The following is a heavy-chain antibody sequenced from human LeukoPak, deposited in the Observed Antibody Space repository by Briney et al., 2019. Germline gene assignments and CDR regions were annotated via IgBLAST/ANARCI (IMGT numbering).Heavy chain of an antibody. Sequence: AGSLTLSCAASGFRFTSYAMIWIRQVPGKGLEWVAGISGSGGSTYYSYPVKCRFTISRDTSDNTLHLDMSTLTTDDTAVYFCAKLGAYRVYSFIDFWGQGIPVTVSS. J-gene: IGHJ4*02. CDR1: GFRFTSYA. D-gene: IGHD3-16*01. CDR2: ISGSGGST. V-gene: IGHV3-23*01. CDR3: AKLGAYRVYSFIDF.